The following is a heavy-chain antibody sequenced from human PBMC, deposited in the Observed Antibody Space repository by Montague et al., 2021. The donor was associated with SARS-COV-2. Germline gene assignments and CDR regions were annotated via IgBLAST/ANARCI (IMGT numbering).Heavy chain of an antibody. CDR1: GGSISSYY. V-gene: IGHV4-59*12. Sequence: SETLSLTCTVSGGSISSYYWSWIRQPPGKGLEWIGYIYYSGSTNYNPSLKSRVTISVDTSKNQFSLKLSSVTAADTAVYYCARVPVVLWFGVREYWFDPWGQGTLVTVSS. CDR2: IYYSGST. D-gene: IGHD3-10*01. CDR3: ARVPVVLWFGVREYWFDP. J-gene: IGHJ5*02.